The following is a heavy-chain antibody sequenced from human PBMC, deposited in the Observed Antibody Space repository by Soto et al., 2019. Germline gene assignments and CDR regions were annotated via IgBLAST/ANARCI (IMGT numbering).Heavy chain of an antibody. D-gene: IGHD3-3*01. CDR3: ARGRAGLRFLEWLLSERGYYMDV. V-gene: IGHV4-34*01. CDR2: INHSGST. Sequence: SETLSLTCAVYGGSFSGYYWSWIRQPPGKGLEWIGEINHSGSTNYNPSLKSRVTISVDTSKNQFSLKLSSVTAADTAVYYCARGRAGLRFLEWLLSERGYYMDVWGKGTTVTVSS. CDR1: GGSFSGYY. J-gene: IGHJ6*03.